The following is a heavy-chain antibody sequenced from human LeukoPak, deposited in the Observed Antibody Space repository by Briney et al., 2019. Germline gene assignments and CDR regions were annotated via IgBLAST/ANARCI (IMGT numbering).Heavy chain of an antibody. D-gene: IGHD3-10*01. V-gene: IGHV3-30*03. CDR3: AREGYYGSGSPPSLYFDY. CDR2: TSSDLNVK. CDR1: GFTFSSHS. Sequence: GGSLRLSCAASGFTFSSHSMNWVRQAPGKGLEWVAVTSSDLNVKLYADSVKGRFTISRDNSRSTLYLQMNSLRPEDTAIYYCAREGYYGSGSPPSLYFDYWGQGTLVTVSS. J-gene: IGHJ4*02.